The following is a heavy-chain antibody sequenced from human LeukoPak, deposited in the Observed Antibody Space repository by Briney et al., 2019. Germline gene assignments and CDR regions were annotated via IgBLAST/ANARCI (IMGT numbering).Heavy chain of an antibody. Sequence: GGSLRLSCAASAYTFSTYWMHWVRQGPGKGLVWVSRINEDVSSKSYAGSVRGRFTISSDNAKNTLYLQINSLRAEDTAVYYCTRDTFGARDSWGQGTLVTVSS. CDR1: AYTFSTYW. CDR3: TRDTFGARDS. J-gene: IGHJ4*02. CDR2: INEDVSSK. D-gene: IGHD3-10*01. V-gene: IGHV3-74*01.